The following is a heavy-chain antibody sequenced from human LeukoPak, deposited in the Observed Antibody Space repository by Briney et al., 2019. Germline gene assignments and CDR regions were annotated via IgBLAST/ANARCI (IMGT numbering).Heavy chain of an antibody. Sequence: GGSLRLSCAASGFTSSSYAVHWVRQAPGKGLEWVAVISYDGSNKYYSDSVKGRFTISRDNSKKILYLQMNSLRVEDTAVYYCAKSEMGGCSRTSCYDLQRIDYGMDVWGQGTTVTVSS. V-gene: IGHV3-30-3*02. D-gene: IGHD2-2*01. CDR1: GFTSSSYA. CDR2: ISYDGSNK. J-gene: IGHJ6*02. CDR3: AKSEMGGCSRTSCYDLQRIDYGMDV.